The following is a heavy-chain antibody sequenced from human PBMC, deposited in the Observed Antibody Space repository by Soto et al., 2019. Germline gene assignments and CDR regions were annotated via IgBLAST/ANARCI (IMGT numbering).Heavy chain of an antibody. J-gene: IGHJ6*02. CDR2: INAGNGNT. D-gene: IGHD2-2*02. CDR1: GYTFTSCA. CDR3: AGAQLKIYCSSTSCYISYGMDV. Sequence: GASVKVSCKASGYTFTSCAMHWVRQAPGQRLEWMGWINAGNGNTKYSQKFQGRVTITRDTSASTTYMELSSLRSEDTAVYYCAGAQLKIYCSSTSCYISYGMDVWGQGTTVTV. V-gene: IGHV1-3*01.